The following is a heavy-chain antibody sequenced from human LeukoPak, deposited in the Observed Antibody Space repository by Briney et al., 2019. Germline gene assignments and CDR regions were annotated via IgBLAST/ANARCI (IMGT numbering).Heavy chain of an antibody. CDR2: IYYSGST. V-gene: IGHV4-59*01. J-gene: IGHJ6*03. CDR1: GGSISSYY. CDR3: AREGVSRDTFGVGATTTYYYYYMDV. Sequence: PSETLSLTCTVSGGSISSYYWSWIRQPPGKGLEWIGYIYYSGSTNYNPSLKSRVTISVDTSKNQFSLKLSSVTAADTAVYYCAREGVSRDTFGVGATTTYYYYYMDVWGKGTTVTVSS. D-gene: IGHD1-26*01.